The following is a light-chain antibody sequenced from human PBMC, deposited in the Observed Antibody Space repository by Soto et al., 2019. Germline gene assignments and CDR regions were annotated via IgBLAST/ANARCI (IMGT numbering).Light chain of an antibody. Sequence: DIQMTQSPSSLSASVGDRVTITCQASQDISNYLNWYQQKPGKAPKLLIYDASNLETGVPSRFSGSGSGTDFTFTISSLQPEDIATYYYQQYDNHPMYTFGQGTKLEIK. J-gene: IGKJ2*01. V-gene: IGKV1-33*01. CDR3: QQYDNHPMYT. CDR1: QDISNY. CDR2: DAS.